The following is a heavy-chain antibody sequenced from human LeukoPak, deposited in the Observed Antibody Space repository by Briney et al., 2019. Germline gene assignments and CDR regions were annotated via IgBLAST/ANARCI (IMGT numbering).Heavy chain of an antibody. CDR3: ARSCYDYVWGSYPYFDY. D-gene: IGHD3-16*02. CDR1: GGSISSYY. CDR2: IYTSGST. V-gene: IGHV4-4*07. Sequence: SETLSLTCTVSGGSISSYYWSWIRQPAGKGLEWIGRIYTSGSTNYNPSLKSRVTMSVDTSKNQFSLKLSSVTAADTAVYYCARSCYDYVWGSYPYFDYWGQGTLVTVSS. J-gene: IGHJ4*02.